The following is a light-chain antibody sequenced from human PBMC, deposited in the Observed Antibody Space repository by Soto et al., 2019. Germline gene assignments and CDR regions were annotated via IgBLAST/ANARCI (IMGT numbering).Light chain of an antibody. CDR3: SSYTSSSTYV. CDR1: SSDAGGYNY. CDR2: EVS. V-gene: IGLV2-14*01. J-gene: IGLJ1*01. Sequence: QPVLTQPASVSGSPGQSITISCTGTSSDAGGYNYVSWYQQHPGKAPKLMIYEVSNRPSGVSNRFSGSKSGNTASLTISGLQAEDEADYYCSSYTSSSTYVFGTGTKVTVL.